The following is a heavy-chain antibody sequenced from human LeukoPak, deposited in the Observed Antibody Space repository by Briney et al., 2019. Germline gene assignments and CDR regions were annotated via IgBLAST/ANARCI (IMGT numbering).Heavy chain of an antibody. Sequence: PSETLSLTCTVSGGSISSSSYYWGWFRQPPGKGLEWIGSIYYSGSTYYNPSLKSRVTISVDTSKNQFSLKLSSVTAADTAVYYCARGVVVVAAANWFDPWGQGTLVTVSS. CDR2: IYYSGST. V-gene: IGHV4-39*01. CDR1: GGSISSSSYY. D-gene: IGHD2-15*01. J-gene: IGHJ5*02. CDR3: ARGVVVVAAANWFDP.